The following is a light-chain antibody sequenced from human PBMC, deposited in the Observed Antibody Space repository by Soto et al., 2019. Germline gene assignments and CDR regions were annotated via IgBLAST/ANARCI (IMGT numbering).Light chain of an antibody. CDR3: QHYTAFPWP. Sequence: DIQMTQSPSTLSASVGDRVTITCRASQSIRNWLAWYQDKPGKAPKLLIYGASSLESGVPSRFRGSGSGTEFTLTIGGLQPDDFATYYCQHYTAFPWPFGQGTKVEIK. CDR2: GAS. J-gene: IGKJ1*01. CDR1: QSIRNW. V-gene: IGKV1-5*01.